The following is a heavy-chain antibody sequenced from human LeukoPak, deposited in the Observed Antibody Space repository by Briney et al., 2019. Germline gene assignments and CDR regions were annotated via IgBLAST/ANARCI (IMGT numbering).Heavy chain of an antibody. D-gene: IGHD6-13*01. J-gene: IGHJ4*02. V-gene: IGHV1-8*01. CDR2: MNPNSGNT. CDR3: AGGTPSSWQIASVGY. Sequence: ASVKVSCKASGYTFTSYDINWVRQATGQGLEWMGWMNPNSGNTGYAQKFQGRVTMTRNTSISTAYMELSSLRSEDTAVYYCAGGTPSSWQIASVGYWGQGTLVTVSS. CDR1: GYTFTSYD.